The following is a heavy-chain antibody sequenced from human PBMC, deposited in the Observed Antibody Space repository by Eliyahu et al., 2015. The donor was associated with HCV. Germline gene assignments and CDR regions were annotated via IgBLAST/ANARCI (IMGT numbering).Heavy chain of an antibody. CDR1: GXSFTRYW. Sequence: EVQLVQSGVEVKKPGESLKIXXKASGXSFTRYWXGWVRQMPGKGLEXMGXIYPGDSTTRYXPSFQGQVTISDDKSITTAYLQWSSLEASDTAMYYCARGGGDYRDYFEDWGQGTLVTVSS. V-gene: IGHV5-51*01. CDR2: IYPGDSTT. D-gene: IGHD3-16*01. CDR3: ARGGGDYRDYFED. J-gene: IGHJ4*02.